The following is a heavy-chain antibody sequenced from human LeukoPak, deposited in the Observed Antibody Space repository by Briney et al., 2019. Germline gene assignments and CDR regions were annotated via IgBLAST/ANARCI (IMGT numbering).Heavy chain of an antibody. Sequence: SETLSLTCTVSGGSISSYYWSWIRQPPGKGLEWIGYIYYSGSTNYNPSLKSRVTISVDTSKNQFSLKLSSVTAADTAVYYCARDDGGSSSRFDYWGQGTLVTVSS. CDR1: GGSISSYY. V-gene: IGHV4-59*12. J-gene: IGHJ4*02. D-gene: IGHD3-16*01. CDR3: ARDDGGSSSRFDY. CDR2: IYYSGST.